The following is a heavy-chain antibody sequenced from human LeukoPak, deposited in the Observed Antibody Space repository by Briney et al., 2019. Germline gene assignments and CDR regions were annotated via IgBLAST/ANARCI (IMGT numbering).Heavy chain of an antibody. V-gene: IGHV3-30*03. D-gene: IGHD4-17*01. Sequence: GGSLRLSCAVSGFTFSSDGMHWVRQAPGKGLEWVAVISYDGSNKYYADSVKGRFTISRDNSKNTLYLQMNSLRAEDTAVYYCVGPTVTTGYCWGQGTLVTVSS. CDR3: VGPTVTTGYC. J-gene: IGHJ4*02. CDR1: GFTFSSDG. CDR2: ISYDGSNK.